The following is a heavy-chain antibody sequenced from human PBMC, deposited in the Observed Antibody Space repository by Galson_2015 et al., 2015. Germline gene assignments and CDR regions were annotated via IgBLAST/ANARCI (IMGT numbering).Heavy chain of an antibody. V-gene: IGHV6-1*01. CDR3: AREGWRRDGYEYVDP. J-gene: IGHJ5*02. Sequence: CAISGDSVASKSATWDWIRQSPSRGLEWLGRTYLRSRWYYDYAESVKGRITISPDTSKNQFPLELNSVTPEDTAVYYCAREGWRRDGYEYVDPWGQGTLVTVSS. CDR2: TYLRSRWYY. CDR1: GDSVASKSAT. D-gene: IGHD5-24*01.